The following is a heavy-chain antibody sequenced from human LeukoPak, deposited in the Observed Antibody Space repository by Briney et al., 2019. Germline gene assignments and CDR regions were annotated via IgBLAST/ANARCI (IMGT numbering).Heavy chain of an antibody. Sequence: ASVKVSCKASGYTFTGYYMHWVRQAPGQGLEWMGRINPNSGGTNYAQKFQGRVTMTRDTSTSTVYMELSSLRSEDTAVYYCASAREMAVDYWGQGTLVTVSS. CDR3: ASAREMAVDY. CDR2: INPNSGGT. D-gene: IGHD5-24*01. CDR1: GYTFTGYY. J-gene: IGHJ4*02. V-gene: IGHV1-2*06.